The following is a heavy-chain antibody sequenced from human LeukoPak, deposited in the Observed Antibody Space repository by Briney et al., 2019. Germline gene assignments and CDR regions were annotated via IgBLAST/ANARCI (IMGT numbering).Heavy chain of an antibody. D-gene: IGHD1-26*01. J-gene: IGHJ4*02. V-gene: IGHV3-72*01. Sequence: GGSLRLSCAAFGFTLSGHYMDWVRQAPGKGLEWVGRARNKANSYSTEYAASVKGRFTISRDDTENSLWLQMNSLKTEDTAVYYCTRTMGGGYSPFDYWGQGTLVTVSS. CDR3: TRTMGGGYSPFDY. CDR2: ARNKANSYST. CDR1: GFTLSGHY.